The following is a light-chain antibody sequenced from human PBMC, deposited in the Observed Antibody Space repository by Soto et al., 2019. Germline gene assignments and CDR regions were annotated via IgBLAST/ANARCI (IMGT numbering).Light chain of an antibody. V-gene: IGLV2-23*02. J-gene: IGLJ3*02. CDR1: SSDVGSYNL. CDR3: CSYAGSNTMM. Sequence: QSALTQPASVSGSPGQSISIPCAVTSSDVGSYNLVSWYQQYPGKAPRLMIYEVNKRPSGVSNRFSGSKSGNTASLTISGLQAEDEADYYCCSYAGSNTMMFGGGTKVTVL. CDR2: EVN.